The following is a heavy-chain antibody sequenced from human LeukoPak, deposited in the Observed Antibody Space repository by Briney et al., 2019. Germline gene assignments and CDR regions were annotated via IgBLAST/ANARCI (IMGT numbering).Heavy chain of an antibody. D-gene: IGHD3-10*01. CDR1: GYTFTGYS. CDR2: INPKSGGR. J-gene: IGHJ4*02. CDR3: ARDLYGTMIRGEIGY. V-gene: IGHV1-2*06. Sequence: ASVKVSCKASGYTFTGYSMRWVRQAPGQGLEWMGRINPKSGGRNYAQKFQGRVTMTRDTSISTVYMELNRLTSDDTAVYYCARDLYGTMIRGEIGYWGQGTLVTVSS.